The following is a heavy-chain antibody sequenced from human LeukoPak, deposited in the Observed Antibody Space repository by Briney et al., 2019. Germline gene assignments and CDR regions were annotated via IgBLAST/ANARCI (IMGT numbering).Heavy chain of an antibody. CDR3: ARGVWSSLNAFDI. J-gene: IGHJ3*02. CDR2: IKSDGGEK. CDR1: GFTFTTSW. D-gene: IGHD2-21*02. V-gene: IGHV3-7*01. Sequence: GGSLRLSCAASGFTFTTSWMSWVRQIPGKGLEWVANIKSDGGEKHYLDSVKGRFTISRDNARNSLYLQMSSLGADDTALYYCARGVWSSLNAFDIWGQGTMVTVSS.